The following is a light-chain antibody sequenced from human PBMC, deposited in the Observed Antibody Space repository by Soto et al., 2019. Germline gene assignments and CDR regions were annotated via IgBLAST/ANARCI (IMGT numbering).Light chain of an antibody. Sequence: QSALTQPASVSGSPGQSIAISCTGTSSDVGGYNYVSWYQQHPGKTPNLMIYDVSNRPSGVYNRFSGSKSGNTASLTISGLQAEDGADYYCSSYTSSSTWVFGGGTKVTVL. V-gene: IGLV2-14*01. CDR1: SSDVGGYNY. J-gene: IGLJ3*02. CDR2: DVS. CDR3: SSYTSSSTWV.